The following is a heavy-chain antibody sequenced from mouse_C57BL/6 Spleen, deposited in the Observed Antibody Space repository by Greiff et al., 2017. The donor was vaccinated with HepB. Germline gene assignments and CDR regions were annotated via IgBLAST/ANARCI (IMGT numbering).Heavy chain of an antibody. D-gene: IGHD2-3*01. CDR2: IYPRSGNT. V-gene: IGHV1-81*01. CDR3: AREGDGYYVSDY. CDR1: GYTFTSYG. J-gene: IGHJ2*01. Sequence: VKLQESGAELARPGASVKLSCKASGYTFTSYGISWVKQRTGQGLEWIGEIYPRSGNTYYNEKFKGKATLTADKSSSTAYMELRSLTSEDSAVYFCAREGDGYYVSDYWGQGTTLTVSS.